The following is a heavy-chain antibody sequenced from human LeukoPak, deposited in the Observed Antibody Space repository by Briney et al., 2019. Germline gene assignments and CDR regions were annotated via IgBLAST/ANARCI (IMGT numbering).Heavy chain of an antibody. CDR1: GGSISGYY. CDR2: IYFSGST. Sequence: PSETLSLTCIVSGGSISGYYWSWIRQPAGKGLEWIGHIYFSGSTNYNPSLESRVTISVDTSKNQFSLTLSSVTAADTAVYYCARHKSSGSYPLDYWGQGILVTVSS. CDR3: ARHKSSGSYPLDY. D-gene: IGHD3-22*01. J-gene: IGHJ4*02. V-gene: IGHV4-59*08.